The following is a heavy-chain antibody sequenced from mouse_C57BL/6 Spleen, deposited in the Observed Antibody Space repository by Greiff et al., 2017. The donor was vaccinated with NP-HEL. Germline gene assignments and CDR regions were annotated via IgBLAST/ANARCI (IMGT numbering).Heavy chain of an antibody. V-gene: IGHV1-52*01. CDR3: ASGGLGGYYVFDC. CDR1: GYTFTSYW. CDR2: IDPSDSET. J-gene: IGHJ2*01. D-gene: IGHD2-3*01. Sequence: QVQLQQPGAELVRPGSSVKLSCKASGYTFTSYWMHWVKQRPIQGLEWIGNIDPSDSETHYNQKFKDKATLTVDKSSSTAYMQLSSLTSEDSAVYYCASGGLGGYYVFDCWGQGTTLTVSS.